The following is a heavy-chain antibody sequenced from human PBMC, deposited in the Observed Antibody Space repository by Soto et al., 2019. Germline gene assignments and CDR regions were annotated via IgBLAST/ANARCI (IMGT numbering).Heavy chain of an antibody. J-gene: IGHJ4*02. V-gene: IGHV4-30-4*01. CDR3: ARAKNKCWYPLAY. CDR1: GASISSDDYY. Sequence: KPSETLSLTCSISGASISSDDYYWSWTRQSPGKGLEWIGYLYSSGSTYYNPSLKSRVTIFLDKSENHFSLKLTSVLATDTAVYFCARAKNKCWYPLAYWGQGALVTVSS. CDR2: LYSSGST. D-gene: IGHD6-13*01.